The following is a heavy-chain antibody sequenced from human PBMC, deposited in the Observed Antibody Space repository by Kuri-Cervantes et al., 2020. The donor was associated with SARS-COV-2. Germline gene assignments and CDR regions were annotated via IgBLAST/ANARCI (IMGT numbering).Heavy chain of an antibody. D-gene: IGHD2-2*01. CDR2: IYHSGNT. J-gene: IGHJ2*01. CDR3: ARGGDSVVVPAAISHYWYFDL. Sequence: LRLSCAVAGGSISSGGYSWSWIRQQPGKGLEWIGYIYHSGNTYYNPSLKSRVTISVDRSKNQFSLKLSSVTAADTAVYYCARGGDSVVVPAAISHYWYFDLWGRGTLVTVSS. CDR1: GGSISSGGYS. V-gene: IGHV4-30-2*01.